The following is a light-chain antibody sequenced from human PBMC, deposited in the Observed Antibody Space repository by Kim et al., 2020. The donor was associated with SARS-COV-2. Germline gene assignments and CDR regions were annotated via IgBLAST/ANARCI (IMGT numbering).Light chain of an antibody. Sequence: EIVMTQSPATLSVSPGERATLSCRASQSVNSNLGWYQQKPGQAPRLLIYGTSTRATGMPARFSGSGSGTEFTLTISSLQSEDFAVYYCQQYNDWPITFGPGTKVDIK. V-gene: IGKV3-15*01. CDR2: GTS. CDR3: QQYNDWPIT. CDR1: QSVNSN. J-gene: IGKJ3*01.